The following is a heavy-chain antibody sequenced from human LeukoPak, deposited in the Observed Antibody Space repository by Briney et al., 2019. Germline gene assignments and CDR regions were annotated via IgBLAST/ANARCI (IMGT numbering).Heavy chain of an antibody. Sequence: SETLSLICAVSGGSISSSNWWSWVRQPPGKGLEWIGEIYHSGSTNYNPSLKSRVTISVDKSKNQFSLKLSSVTAADTAVYYCASRDGYRLSDYWGQGTLVTVSS. CDR3: ASRDGYRLSDY. CDR1: GGSISSSNW. D-gene: IGHD5-24*01. CDR2: IYHSGST. J-gene: IGHJ4*02. V-gene: IGHV4-4*02.